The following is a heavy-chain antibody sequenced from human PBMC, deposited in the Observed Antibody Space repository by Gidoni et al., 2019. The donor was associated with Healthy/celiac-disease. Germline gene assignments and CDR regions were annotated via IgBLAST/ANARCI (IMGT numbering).Heavy chain of an antibody. Sequence: QVQLVESVGGVVQPGRSLRLSCAASGFTFSSYGMHWVRQAPGKGLEWVAVISYDGSNKYYADSVKGRFTISRDNSKNTLYLQMNSLRAEDTAVYYCAKARYYDFWSGYSYYFDYWGQGTLVTVSS. J-gene: IGHJ4*02. D-gene: IGHD3-3*01. CDR3: AKARYYDFWSGYSYYFDY. CDR1: GFTFSSYG. CDR2: ISYDGSNK. V-gene: IGHV3-30*18.